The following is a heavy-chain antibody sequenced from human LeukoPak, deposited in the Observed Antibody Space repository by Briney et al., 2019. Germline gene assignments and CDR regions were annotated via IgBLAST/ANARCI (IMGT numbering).Heavy chain of an antibody. CDR2: INHSGST. Sequence: SETLSLTCAVYGGSFSGYYWSWIRQPPGKGLEWIGEINHSGSTNYNPSLKSRVTISVDTSKNQSSLKLSSVTAADTAVYYCARESPYSSSYDYWGQGTLVTVSS. CDR1: GGSFSGYY. CDR3: ARESPYSSSYDY. D-gene: IGHD6-13*01. V-gene: IGHV4-34*01. J-gene: IGHJ4*02.